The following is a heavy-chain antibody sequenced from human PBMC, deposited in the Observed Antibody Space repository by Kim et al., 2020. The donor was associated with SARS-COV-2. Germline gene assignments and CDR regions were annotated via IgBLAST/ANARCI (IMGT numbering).Heavy chain of an antibody. CDR3: AREGGYYDSSGYYFIKGYFDY. CDR1: GFTFSSYG. V-gene: IGHV3-33*01. D-gene: IGHD3-22*01. J-gene: IGHJ4*02. Sequence: GGSLRLSCAASGFTFSSYGMHWVRQAPGKGLEWVAVIWYDGSNKYYADSVKGRFTISRDNSKNTLYLQMNSLRAEDTAVYYCAREGGYYDSSGYYFIKGYFDYWGQGTLVTVSS. CDR2: IWYDGSNK.